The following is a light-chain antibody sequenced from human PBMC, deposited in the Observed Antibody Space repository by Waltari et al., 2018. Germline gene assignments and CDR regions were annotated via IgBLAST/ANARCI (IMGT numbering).Light chain of an antibody. CDR1: NIGRKN. CDR2: DDS. V-gene: IGLV3-21*02. J-gene: IGLJ1*01. Sequence: SFVLTQPPSVSVAPGQTARITCGANNIGRKNVHWYQQKSGQAPVLVVYDDSDRSSGIPERFSCSNSGNTATLTISRVEAGDEADFYCQVWDIDSDHPVFGTGTTVTVL. CDR3: QVWDIDSDHPV.